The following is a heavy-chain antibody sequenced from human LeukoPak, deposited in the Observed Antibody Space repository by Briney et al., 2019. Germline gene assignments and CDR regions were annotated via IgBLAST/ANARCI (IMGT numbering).Heavy chain of an antibody. D-gene: IGHD5/OR15-5a*01. J-gene: IGHJ4*02. Sequence: GGSLRLSCEASGFTFSSHSMTWVRQAPGKTLEWVSVIYSGGSTYYADSVKGRFTISRDNSKNTLYLQMNSLRAEDTAVYYCARGSLHWGQGTLVTVSS. CDR2: IYSGGST. V-gene: IGHV3-53*01. CDR1: GFTFSSHS. CDR3: ARGSLH.